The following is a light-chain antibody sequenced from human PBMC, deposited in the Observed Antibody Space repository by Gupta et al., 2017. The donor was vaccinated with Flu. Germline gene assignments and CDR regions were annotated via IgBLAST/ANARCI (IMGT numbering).Light chain of an antibody. V-gene: IGKV3-11*01. Sequence: QSPATLSLYTGERATGSSRARQSVSRYLGWEQQKPGQAPRVIRYDGDNRGPAIEVRVSGSGSGTDFTLTSCRRESEDFEGYYNQQRSSWLFGQGTKMEIK. CDR2: DGD. J-gene: IGKJ2*01. CDR3: QQRSSWL. CDR1: QSVSRY.